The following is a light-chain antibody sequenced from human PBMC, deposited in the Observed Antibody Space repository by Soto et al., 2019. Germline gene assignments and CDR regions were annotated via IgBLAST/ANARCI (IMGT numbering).Light chain of an antibody. CDR1: QSILSN. Sequence: EIVMTQSPATLSLSPGERATLSCRATQSILSNLACYQHKPGQPPRLLIYGASTRATGVPGRFSGSGSGTEFTLTISSLQPEDFATYYCQQLNSYPLTFGGGTKVDIK. CDR3: QQLNSYPLT. J-gene: IGKJ4*01. CDR2: GAS. V-gene: IGKV3-15*01.